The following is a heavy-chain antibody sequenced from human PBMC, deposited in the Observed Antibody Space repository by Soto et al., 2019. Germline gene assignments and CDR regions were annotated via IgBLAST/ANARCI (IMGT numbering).Heavy chain of an antibody. CDR3: ARGSAPANDFWSGYPDAFGI. CDR2: ISAYSGNT. V-gene: IGHV1-18*04. CDR1: GYTFTGYD. Sequence: ASVKVSCKASGYTFTGYDMNWVRQAPGQGLEWMGWISAYSGNTNYAQKFQGRVTMTTDTSTSTAYMELRSLRSDDTAVYYCARGSAPANDFWSGYPDAFGIWGQGTMVTVSS. J-gene: IGHJ3*02. D-gene: IGHD3-3*01.